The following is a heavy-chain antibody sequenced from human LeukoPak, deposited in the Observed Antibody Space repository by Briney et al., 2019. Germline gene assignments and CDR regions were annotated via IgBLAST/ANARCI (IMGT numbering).Heavy chain of an antibody. CDR1: GFTLSSYA. CDR3: AKAPVTTCSGAYCYPFDY. D-gene: IGHD2-15*01. Sequence: QSGGSLRLSCAASGFTLSSYAMSWVRQGPGKGLEWVSAISVSGNTYHAESVKGRFTISRDSSKNTLYLQMNSLRAEDAAVYYCAKAPVTTCSGAYCYPFDYWGQGTLVTVSS. J-gene: IGHJ4*02. V-gene: IGHV3-23*01. CDR2: ISVSGNT.